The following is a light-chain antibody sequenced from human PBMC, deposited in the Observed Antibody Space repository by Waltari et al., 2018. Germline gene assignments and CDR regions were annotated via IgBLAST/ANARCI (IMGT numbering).Light chain of an antibody. Sequence: QSALTQPASVSGSPGQSITISCTGTSSDVGSYNLVSWYQQPPGKAPKLMIYEVSKRPSGVSNRFSVSKSGNTASLTISGLQAEDEADYYCCSYAGSSTRVVFGGGTKLTVL. J-gene: IGLJ2*01. CDR3: CSYAGSSTRVV. CDR1: SSDVGSYNL. CDR2: EVS. V-gene: IGLV2-23*02.